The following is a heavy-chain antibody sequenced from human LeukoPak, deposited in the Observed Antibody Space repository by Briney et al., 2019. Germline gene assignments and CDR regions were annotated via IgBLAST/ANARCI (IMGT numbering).Heavy chain of an antibody. CDR2: ISSNSTI. Sequence: GGSLRLSCAASGFTFSSYSMNWVRQAPGKGLEWVSFISSNSTIYYADSGKGRFTISRDNAKNSLYLQMNSLRAEDTAVYYCARRGYSSSAGVDYWGQGTLVTVSS. J-gene: IGHJ4*02. D-gene: IGHD6-6*01. V-gene: IGHV3-48*04. CDR1: GFTFSSYS. CDR3: ARRGYSSSAGVDY.